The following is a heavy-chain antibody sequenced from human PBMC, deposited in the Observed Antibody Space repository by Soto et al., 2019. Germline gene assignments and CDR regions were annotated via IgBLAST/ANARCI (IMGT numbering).Heavy chain of an antibody. CDR3: XXSXXGGXXLARTQYXXDY. Sequence: QVXLVQSGAEVXXXGXSVKVSCKASGYTFTSYAMHWVRQAPGQRLEWMGWINAGNGNTKYSQKFQGXXXXTXDTXXXXXXXXXXXXXXXXXXXXXXXXSXXGGXXLARTQYXXDYWGQGTLVTVSS. CDR2: INAGNGNT. V-gene: IGHV1-3*01. J-gene: IGHJ4*02. CDR1: GYTFTSYA. D-gene: IGHD5-18*01.